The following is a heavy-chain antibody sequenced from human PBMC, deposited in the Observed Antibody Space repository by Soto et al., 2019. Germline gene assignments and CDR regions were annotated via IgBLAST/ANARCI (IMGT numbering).Heavy chain of an antibody. D-gene: IGHD2-15*01. CDR1: GFTLSNYA. J-gene: IGHJ4*02. Sequence: PGGSLRLSCAASGFTLSNYAMSWVRQAPGKGLEWVSLVSATAGTTYYTDSVKGRFTISRDNSKDTLYLQMNSLRAEDSAVYYCAKGSASARPYYFDYWGQGTLVTVS. CDR2: VSATAGTT. CDR3: AKGSASARPYYFDY. V-gene: IGHV3-23*01.